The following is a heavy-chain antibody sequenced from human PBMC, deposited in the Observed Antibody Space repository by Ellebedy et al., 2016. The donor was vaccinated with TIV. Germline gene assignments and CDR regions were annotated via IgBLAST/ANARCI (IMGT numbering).Heavy chain of an antibody. CDR3: ARVRRELLWFAESQYFFDY. V-gene: IGHV4-34*01. D-gene: IGHD3-10*01. J-gene: IGHJ4*02. Sequence: SQTLSLTCAVYGESFSGYYWSWIRQPPGKGLDWIGEVHHSGRTTYNPSLKSRVTISVDTSKNQFSLKLSSVTAADTAVYYCARVRRELLWFAESQYFFDYWGQGTLVTGSS. CDR2: VHHSGRT. CDR1: GESFSGYY.